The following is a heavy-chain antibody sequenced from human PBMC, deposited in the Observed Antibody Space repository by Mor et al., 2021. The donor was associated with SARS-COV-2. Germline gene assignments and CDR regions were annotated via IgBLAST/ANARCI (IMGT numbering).Heavy chain of an antibody. CDR2: IYSAGST. V-gene: IGHV3-66*01. Sequence: GLEWVSTIYSAGSTYHADSVKGRFTISRDNSKNTLYLQMNSLRTEDTAVYYCARASYSSSWASYYF. D-gene: IGHD6-13*01. J-gene: IGHJ6*01. CDR3: ARASYSSSWASYYF.